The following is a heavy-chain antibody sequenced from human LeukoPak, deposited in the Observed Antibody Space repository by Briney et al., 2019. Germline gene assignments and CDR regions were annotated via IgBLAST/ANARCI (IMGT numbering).Heavy chain of an antibody. V-gene: IGHV4-34*01. J-gene: IGHJ3*02. Sequence: SETLSLTCAVYGGSFSGYYWSWIRQPPGKGLEWIGEINHSGSTNYNPSLKSRVTISVDTSKNQFSLKLGSVTAADTAVYYCARGPIVVVTAIYAFDIWGQGTMVTVSS. CDR1: GGSFSGYY. D-gene: IGHD2-21*02. CDR3: ARGPIVVVTAIYAFDI. CDR2: INHSGST.